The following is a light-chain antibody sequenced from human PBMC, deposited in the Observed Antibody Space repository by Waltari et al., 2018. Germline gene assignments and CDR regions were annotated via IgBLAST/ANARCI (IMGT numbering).Light chain of an antibody. V-gene: IGKV1-12*01. CDR2: AAS. CDR3: QQAKSFPLT. Sequence: DIQMTQSPSSVSASVGDRVTITCRASQDISDWLAWYQQKPGKAPNLLIYAASSLQSGVPSRFSGSGSGTDFTLTSSSLQPEDFETYYCQQAKSFPLTFGPGTKVDIK. J-gene: IGKJ3*01. CDR1: QDISDW.